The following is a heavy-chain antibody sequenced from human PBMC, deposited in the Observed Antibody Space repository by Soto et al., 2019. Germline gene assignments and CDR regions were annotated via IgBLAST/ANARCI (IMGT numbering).Heavy chain of an antibody. J-gene: IGHJ4*02. CDR2: IVVGSGNT. Sequence: QMQLVQSGPEVKKPGTSVKVSCKASGFTFTSSAVQWVRQARGQRLEWIGWIVVGSGNTNYAQKFQERVTITRDMSTSTAYMELSSLRSEDTAVYYCAADLKEHWLVHQYYFDYWGQGTLVTVSS. D-gene: IGHD6-19*01. CDR3: AADLKEHWLVHQYYFDY. V-gene: IGHV1-58*01. CDR1: GFTFTSSA.